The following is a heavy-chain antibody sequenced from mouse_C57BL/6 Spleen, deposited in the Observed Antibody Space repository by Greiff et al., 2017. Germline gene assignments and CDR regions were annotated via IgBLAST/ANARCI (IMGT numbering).Heavy chain of an antibody. CDR1: GYTFTDYE. CDR2: IDPDTGGT. J-gene: IGHJ2*01. D-gene: IGHD2-4*01. V-gene: IGHV1-15*01. CDR3: TIYYHYPAYFDY. Sequence: QVQLQQSGAELVRPGASVTLSCKASGYTFTDYEMHWVKQTPVHGLEWIGAIDPDTGGTAYNQKFKGKAILTADKSSSTAYMQLRSLTSEASAVYDCTIYYHYPAYFDYWGQGTTLTVSS.